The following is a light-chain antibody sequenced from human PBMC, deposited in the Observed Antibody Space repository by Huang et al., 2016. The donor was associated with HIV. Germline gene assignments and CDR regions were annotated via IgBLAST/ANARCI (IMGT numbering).Light chain of an antibody. Sequence: DIQMTQSPSSLSASVGDRVTITCRASQGIGNYLAWYQQKPEKAPRLLLYATSTLESCVPSRFSGSGSGTHYTLTINTLQPEDIASYYCQQYHSLPWTFGQGTKVEIK. V-gene: IGKV1-NL1*01. J-gene: IGKJ1*01. CDR1: QGIGNY. CDR2: ATS. CDR3: QQYHSLPWT.